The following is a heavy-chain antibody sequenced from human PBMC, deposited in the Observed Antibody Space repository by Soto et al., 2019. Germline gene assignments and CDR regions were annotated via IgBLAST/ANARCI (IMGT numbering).Heavy chain of an antibody. D-gene: IGHD2-21*01. CDR3: ASDTGTSIHN. CDR1: GGPVSTESYY. Sequence: PSETLSLTCTVTGGPVSTESYYWSWMRQSPGKGLEWIGYVFYTGTTNYNPSLKSRVTVSVDTSKSQFSLTLSAMTAADTAVYFCASDTGTSIHNWGPGILVTVSS. CDR2: VFYTGTT. V-gene: IGHV4-61*01. J-gene: IGHJ1*01.